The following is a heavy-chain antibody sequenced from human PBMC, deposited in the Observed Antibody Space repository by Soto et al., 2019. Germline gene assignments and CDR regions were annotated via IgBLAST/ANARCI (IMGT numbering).Heavy chain of an antibody. J-gene: IGHJ6*02. V-gene: IGHV3-15*07. CDR2: IKSKTDGGTT. D-gene: IGHD3-3*01. CDR1: GFTFSNAW. Sequence: GGSLRLSCAASGFTFSNAWMNWVRQAPGKGLEWVGRIKSKTDGGTTDYAAPVKGRFTISRDDSKNTLYLQMNSLKTEDTAVYYCTTDCTIFGVVPLDVWGQGTTVTVSS. CDR3: TTDCTIFGVVPLDV.